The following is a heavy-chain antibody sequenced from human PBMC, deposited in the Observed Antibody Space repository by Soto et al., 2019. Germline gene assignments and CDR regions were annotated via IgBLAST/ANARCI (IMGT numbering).Heavy chain of an antibody. CDR1: GYTFTSYG. V-gene: IGHV1-18*01. CDR2: ISACNGNT. CDR3: ARDFWSGYWAADI. J-gene: IGHJ3*02. Sequence: ASVKVSCKASGYTFTSYGISWVRQAPGQGLEWMGWISACNGNTNYAQKLQGRVTMTTDTSTSAAYMELRSLRSDDTAVYYCARDFWSGYWAADIWGQGTMVTVSS. D-gene: IGHD3-3*01.